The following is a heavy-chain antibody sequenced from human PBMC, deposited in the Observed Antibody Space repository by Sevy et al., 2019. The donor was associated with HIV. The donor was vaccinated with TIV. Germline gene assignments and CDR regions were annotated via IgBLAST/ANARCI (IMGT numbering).Heavy chain of an antibody. CDR2: IGTAGDP. Sequence: GGYLRLSCAASGFTFSSYDMHWVRQATGKGLEWVSAIGTAGDPYYPGSVKGRFTISRENAKNSLYLQMNSVRAAVTAVYYCARGYYYYMDVWGKGTTVTVSS. V-gene: IGHV3-13*05. J-gene: IGHJ6*03. CDR3: ARGYYYYMDV. CDR1: GFTFSSYD.